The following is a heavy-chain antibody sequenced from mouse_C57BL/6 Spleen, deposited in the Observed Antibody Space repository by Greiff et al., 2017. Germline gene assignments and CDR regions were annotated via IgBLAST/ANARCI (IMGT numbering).Heavy chain of an antibody. CDR1: GYTFTSYW. CDR3: APHDYDRDAMDY. V-gene: IGHV1-59*01. CDR2: IDPSDSYP. Sequence: QVHVKQPGAELVRPGTSVKLSCKASGYTFTSYWMHWVKQRPGQGLEWIGVIDPSDSYPNYNQKFKGKATLTVDTSSSTAYMQLRILTSEDSAVYYCAPHDYDRDAMDYWGQGTSVTVSS. J-gene: IGHJ4*01. D-gene: IGHD2-4*01.